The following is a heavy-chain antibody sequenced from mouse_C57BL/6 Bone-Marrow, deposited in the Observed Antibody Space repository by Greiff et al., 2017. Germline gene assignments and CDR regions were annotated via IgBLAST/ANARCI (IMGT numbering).Heavy chain of an antibody. V-gene: IGHV2-2*02. Sequence: QVQLQQSGPGLVQPSPSLSITCTVSGFSLTSYGVHWVRQSPGKGLEWLGVIWSGGSTDYNAAFISRLSISKDKSKSHVFFKMNRRQANDTAIYYCASTYSDGSIPAWFADWGQGTLVTVSA. CDR2: IWSGGST. J-gene: IGHJ3*01. CDR1: GFSLTSYG. CDR3: ASTYSDGSIPAWFAD. D-gene: IGHD1-1*01.